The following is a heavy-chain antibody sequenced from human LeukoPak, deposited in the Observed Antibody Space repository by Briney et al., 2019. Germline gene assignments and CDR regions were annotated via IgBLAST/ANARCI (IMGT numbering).Heavy chain of an antibody. CDR2: ISSSGSTI. CDR3: AELGITMIGGV. Sequence: GGSLRLSCAASGFTFSSYEMRWVRQAPGGGLEWVSYISSSGSTIYYAHSVKGRFTISRDNAKNSLYLQMNSLRAEDTAVYYCAELGITMIGGVWGKGTTVTISS. D-gene: IGHD3-10*02. CDR1: GFTFSSYE. V-gene: IGHV3-48*03. J-gene: IGHJ6*04.